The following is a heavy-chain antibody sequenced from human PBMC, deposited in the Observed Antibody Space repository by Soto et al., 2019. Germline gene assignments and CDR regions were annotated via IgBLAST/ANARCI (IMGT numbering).Heavy chain of an antibody. Sequence: QVQLQESGPGLGKPSGTLSLTCAVSSGSISSSNWWSWVRQPPGKGLEWIGEIYHSGSTNYNPSLKSRVTMSGDKSKIQFSLKLRSVTAADTAVYYWARRVYRSSGRGWFDPWGQGPLVTVSS. CDR2: IYHSGST. V-gene: IGHV4-4*02. J-gene: IGHJ5*02. CDR3: ARRVYRSSGRGWFDP. D-gene: IGHD6-6*01. CDR1: SGSISSSNW.